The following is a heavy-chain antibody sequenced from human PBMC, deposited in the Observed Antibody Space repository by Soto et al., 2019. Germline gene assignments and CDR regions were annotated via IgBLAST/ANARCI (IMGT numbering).Heavy chain of an antibody. J-gene: IGHJ3*02. D-gene: IGHD3-16*01. CDR2: IYYSGST. V-gene: IGHV4-39*01. Sequence: SETLSLTGTVSGGSISSSNYYWGWIRQPPGKGLEWIGSIYYSGSTSYNSSLKSRVTISVDTSKNQFSLRLSSVTAADTAVYYCASPTLGAFDIWGQGTMVTVSS. CDR1: GGSISSSNYY. CDR3: ASPTLGAFDI.